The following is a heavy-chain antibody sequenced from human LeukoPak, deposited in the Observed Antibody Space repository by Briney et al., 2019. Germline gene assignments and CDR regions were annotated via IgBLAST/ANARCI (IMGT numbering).Heavy chain of an antibody. Sequence: SVKVSCKASGGTFSSYVISWVRQAPGQGLEWMGGIIPIFGTANYAQKFQGRVTITTDESTSTAYMELSSLRSEDTAVYYCARRATYYYGSGSSTTFDPWGQGTLVTVSS. J-gene: IGHJ5*02. CDR1: GGTFSSYV. CDR3: ARRATYYYGSGSSTTFDP. D-gene: IGHD3-10*01. V-gene: IGHV1-69*05. CDR2: IIPIFGTA.